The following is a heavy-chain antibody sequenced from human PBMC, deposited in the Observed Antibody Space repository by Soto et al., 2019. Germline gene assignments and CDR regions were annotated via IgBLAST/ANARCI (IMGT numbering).Heavy chain of an antibody. J-gene: IGHJ4*02. CDR2: ISYDGSNK. CDR1: GFTFSSYA. Sequence: QVQLVESGGGVVQPGRSLRLSCAASGFTFSSYAMHWVRQAPGKGLEWVAVISYDGSNKYYADSVKGRFTISRDNSKNTLYLQMNSLRAEDTAVYYCAREGDYYDSSGYFDYWGQGTLVTVSS. CDR3: AREGDYYDSSGYFDY. V-gene: IGHV3-30-3*01. D-gene: IGHD3-22*01.